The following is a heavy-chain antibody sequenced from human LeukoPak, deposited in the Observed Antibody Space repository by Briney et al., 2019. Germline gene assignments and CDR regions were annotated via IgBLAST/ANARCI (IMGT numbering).Heavy chain of an antibody. D-gene: IGHD3-10*01. J-gene: IGHJ6*03. CDR1: GGSISSYY. Sequence: PSETLSLTCTVSGGSISSYYWSWIRQPPGKGLEWIGYIHYSGSTNYNPSLKSRVTISVDTSKNQFSLKLSSVTAADTAVYYCARVSRGSGSYYPYYYYYMDVWGKGTTVTISS. CDR2: IHYSGST. CDR3: ARVSRGSGSYYPYYYYYMDV. V-gene: IGHV4-59*01.